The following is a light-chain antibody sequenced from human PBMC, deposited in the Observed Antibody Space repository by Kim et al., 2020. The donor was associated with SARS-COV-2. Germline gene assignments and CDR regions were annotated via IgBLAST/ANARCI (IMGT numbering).Light chain of an antibody. CDR1: QTISTW. J-gene: IGKJ1*01. V-gene: IGKV1-5*01. CDR3: QQYDSYPWT. Sequence: GGRVTITCRASQTISTWLAWYQQKPGKAPKVLIYDASRLESLVPSRFSGSGSGTEFTLTINSLQPDDFSTYFCQQYDSYPWTFGQGTKVDIK. CDR2: DAS.